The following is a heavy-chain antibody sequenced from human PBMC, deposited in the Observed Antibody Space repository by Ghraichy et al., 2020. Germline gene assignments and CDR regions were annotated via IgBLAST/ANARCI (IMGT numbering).Heavy chain of an antibody. D-gene: IGHD3-22*01. V-gene: IGHV4-39*07. Sequence: SETLSLTCTVSGGSISSSSYYWGWIRQPPGKGLEWIGSIYYSGSTYYNPSLKSRVTISVDTSKNQFSLKLSSVTAADTAVYYCARFYYYDSSGYPHWGQGTLVTVSS. CDR3: ARFYYYDSSGYPH. J-gene: IGHJ4*02. CDR2: IYYSGST. CDR1: GGSISSSSYY.